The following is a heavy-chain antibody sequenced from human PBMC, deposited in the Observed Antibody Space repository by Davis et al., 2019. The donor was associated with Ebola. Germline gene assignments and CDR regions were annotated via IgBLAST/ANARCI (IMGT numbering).Heavy chain of an antibody. V-gene: IGHV4-59*08. D-gene: IGHD1-26*01. CDR3: ARHSGSYREYFQH. CDR2: IYYSGST. J-gene: IGHJ1*01. Sequence: SETLSLTCAVYGGSFSGYYWSWIRQPPGKGLEWIGSIYYSGSTNYNPSLKSRVTISVDTSKNQFSLKLSSVTAADTAVYYCARHSGSYREYFQHWGQGTLVTVSS. CDR1: GGSFSGYY.